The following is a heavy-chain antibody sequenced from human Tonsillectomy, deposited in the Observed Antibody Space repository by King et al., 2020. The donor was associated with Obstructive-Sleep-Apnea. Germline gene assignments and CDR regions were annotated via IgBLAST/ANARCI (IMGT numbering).Heavy chain of an antibody. CDR3: ARQDSGSYYHDAFDI. CDR1: GGSISSSSYY. V-gene: IGHV4-39*01. D-gene: IGHD1-26*01. CDR2: IYYSGST. J-gene: IGHJ3*02. Sequence: PLQESGPGLVKPSETLSLTCTVSGGSISSSSYYWGWIRQPPGKGLEWIGSIYYSGSTYYNPSLKSRVTISVDTSKNQFSLKLSSVTAADTAVYYCARQDSGSYYHDAFDIWGQGTMVTVSS.